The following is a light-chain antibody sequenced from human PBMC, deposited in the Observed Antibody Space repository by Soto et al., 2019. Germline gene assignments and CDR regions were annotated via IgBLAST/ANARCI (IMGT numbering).Light chain of an antibody. J-gene: IGKJ2*01. CDR2: GVS. CDR1: ESLFGF. V-gene: IGKV3-15*01. CDR3: QTYNDCPFV. Sequence: EIVMTQSPAPLSASPGESVSLSCRASESLFGFLAWYQQKPGQAPRLLIYGVSTKATGLPARFSGSGSAADFTLAISSVQSDDSAVYYGQTYNDCPFVFGQGTKLEI.